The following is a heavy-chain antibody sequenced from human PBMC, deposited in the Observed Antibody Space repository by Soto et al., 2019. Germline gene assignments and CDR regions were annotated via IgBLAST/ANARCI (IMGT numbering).Heavy chain of an antibody. V-gene: IGHV1-18*01. J-gene: IGHJ4*02. Sequence: QVHLVQSGAEVKKPGASVKVSCQGSGYAFTTYGITWVRQAPGQGLEWMGGISAHNGNTNYAQKLQGRVTVTRDTTTSTSYMELRGLVYDDTAVYYCARGRDGDYWGEGALVTVSS. CDR1: GYAFTTYG. CDR3: ARGRDGDY. CDR2: ISAHNGNT.